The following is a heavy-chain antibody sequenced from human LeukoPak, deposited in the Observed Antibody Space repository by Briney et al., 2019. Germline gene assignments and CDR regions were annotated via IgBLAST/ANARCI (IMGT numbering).Heavy chain of an antibody. J-gene: IGHJ4*02. CDR2: ISRTSAYI. D-gene: IGHD2-2*01. V-gene: IGHV3-21*01. CDR1: GFTFSSYA. Sequence: GGSLRLSCAASGFTFSSYAMKWVRQAPGKGLEWVSAISRTSAYIYYSDSVKGRFTISRDNAKNSVYLQIDSLRAEDTAVYYCAGDERRYCSDSSCYPGDYWGQGTLVTVSS. CDR3: AGDERRYCSDSSCYPGDY.